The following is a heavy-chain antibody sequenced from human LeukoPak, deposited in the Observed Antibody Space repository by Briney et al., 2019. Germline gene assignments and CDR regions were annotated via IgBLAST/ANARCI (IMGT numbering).Heavy chain of an antibody. V-gene: IGHV1-69*06. J-gene: IGHJ4*02. CDR3: ARSVPDSGLFGY. CDR2: IIAIFGTA. D-gene: IGHD3-22*01. Sequence: ASVKVSCKASGGTFSSYAISWVRQAPGQGLEWMGGIIAIFGTAKYAQKFQGRVTITADKSTSTAYMELSSLRSEDTAVYYCARSVPDSGLFGYWGQGTLVTVSS. CDR1: GGTFSSYA.